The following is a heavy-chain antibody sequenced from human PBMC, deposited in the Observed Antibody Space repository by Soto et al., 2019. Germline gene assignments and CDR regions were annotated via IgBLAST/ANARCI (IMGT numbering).Heavy chain of an antibody. CDR2: ISGSGSST. J-gene: IGHJ4*02. V-gene: IGHV3-23*01. Sequence: EVQLLESGGGRIQPGGSLRLSCAASGFTFSSYAMNWVRQVPGKGLQWVSGISGSGSSTYYSDSVRGRFTISRDNSRNTLYLQMRSLRVEDTALYYCAKGNRNQPAVVDYWGQGTLVTVSS. CDR3: AKGNRNQPAVVDY. D-gene: IGHD2-2*01. CDR1: GFTFSSYA.